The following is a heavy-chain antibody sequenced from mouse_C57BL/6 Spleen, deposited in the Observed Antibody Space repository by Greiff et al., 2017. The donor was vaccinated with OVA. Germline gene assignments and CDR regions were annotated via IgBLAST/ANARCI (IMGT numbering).Heavy chain of an antibody. CDR3: ARSTMVPLYAMDY. Sequence: VQLKQSGPGLVAPSQSLSITCTVSGFSLTSYGVDWVRQSPGKGLEWLGVIWGVGSTNYNSALKSRLSISKDNSKSQVFLKMNSLQTDDTAMYYCARSTMVPLYAMDYWGQGTSVTVSS. CDR2: IWGVGST. V-gene: IGHV2-6*01. D-gene: IGHD2-2*01. CDR1: GFSLTSYG. J-gene: IGHJ4*01.